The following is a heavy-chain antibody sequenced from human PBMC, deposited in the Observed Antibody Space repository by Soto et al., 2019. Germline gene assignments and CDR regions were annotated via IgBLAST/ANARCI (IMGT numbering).Heavy chain of an antibody. CDR3: ARDLGNNYGPFAY. CDR2: ISYDGSNK. J-gene: IGHJ4*02. V-gene: IGHV3-30-3*01. D-gene: IGHD4-17*01. CDR1: GFTFSKYA. Sequence: TGGSLRLSCVASGFTFSKYAMNWVRQAPGKGLEWVAVISYDGSNKYYADSVKGRITISRDNSRNTLYLQMNNLRAEDTAMYYCARDLGNNYGPFAYWGQGTLVTVSS.